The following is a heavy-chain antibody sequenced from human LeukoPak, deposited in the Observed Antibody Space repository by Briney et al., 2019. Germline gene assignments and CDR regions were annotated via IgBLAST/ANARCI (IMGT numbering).Heavy chain of an antibody. CDR2: IKQDGSET. Sequence: GGSLRLSCAASGFSFSLYWMSWVRQAPGKGLEWVANIKQDGSETYYVDSVKGRFTISRDNAKNSLYLQMNSLRAEDTAVYYCARDRNDSWYSSSWHYGMDVWGEGTTVTVSS. J-gene: IGHJ6*02. V-gene: IGHV3-7*01. CDR1: GFSFSLYW. D-gene: IGHD6-13*01. CDR3: ARDRNDSWYSSSWHYGMDV.